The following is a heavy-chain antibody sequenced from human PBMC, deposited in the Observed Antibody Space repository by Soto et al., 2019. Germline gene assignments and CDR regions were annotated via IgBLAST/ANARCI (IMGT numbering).Heavy chain of an antibody. CDR2: ISAYNGNT. V-gene: IGHV1-18*01. D-gene: IGHD2-2*01. J-gene: IGHJ3*02. Sequence: ASVKVSCKASGYTFTSYGISWVRQAPGQGLEWMGWISAYNGNTNYAQKLQGRVTMTKDTSTSTAYMELRSLKSDDTAVYYCALGGGSTSWTDAFDIWGQGTMVTVSS. CDR3: ALGGGSTSWTDAFDI. CDR1: GYTFTSYG.